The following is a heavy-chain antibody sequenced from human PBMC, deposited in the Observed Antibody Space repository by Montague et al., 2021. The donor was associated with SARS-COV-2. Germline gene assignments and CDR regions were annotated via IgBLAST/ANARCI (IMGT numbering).Heavy chain of an antibody. CDR2: IDWDEDQ. V-gene: IGHV2-70*01. Sequence: PALVKPTQTLTLTCTFSGFSLNTSGMCVSWIRQPPGKALEWLALIDWDEDQYYSTSLKTRLTISKDTSKNQVVFTMTNMDPIDTATYYCARSYGDYRDSYFDYWGQGTLVTVSS. J-gene: IGHJ4*02. CDR1: GFSLNTSGMC. D-gene: IGHD4-17*01. CDR3: ARSYGDYRDSYFDY.